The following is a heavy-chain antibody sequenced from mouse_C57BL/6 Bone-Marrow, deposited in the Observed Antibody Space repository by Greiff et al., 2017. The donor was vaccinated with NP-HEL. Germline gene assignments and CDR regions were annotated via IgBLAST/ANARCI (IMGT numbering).Heavy chain of an antibody. Sequence: QVQLKQPGAELVKPGASVKMSCKASGYTFTSYWITWVKQRPGQGLEWIGDIYPGSGSPNYNEKFQSKAPLHVDTSSSTAYMQLSSLTSEDSAVYYCARDGSSPFDYWGQGTTLTVSS. CDR2: IYPGSGSP. D-gene: IGHD1-1*01. CDR3: ARDGSSPFDY. J-gene: IGHJ2*01. V-gene: IGHV1-55*01. CDR1: GYTFTSYW.